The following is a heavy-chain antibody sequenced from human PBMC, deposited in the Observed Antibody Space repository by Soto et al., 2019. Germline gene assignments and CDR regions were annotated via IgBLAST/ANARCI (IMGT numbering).Heavy chain of an antibody. CDR2: IYPGDSDT. CDR1: VYSFTSYW. CDR3: ARRSSGYYYGSEAFDI. J-gene: IGHJ3*02. Sequence: PGESLKISCKGSVYSFTSYWIGWVRQMPGKGLEWMGIIYPGDSDTRYSPSFQGQVTISADKSISTAYLQWSSLKASDTAMYYCARRSSGYYYGSEAFDIWGQGTMVTVSS. V-gene: IGHV5-51*01. D-gene: IGHD3-22*01.